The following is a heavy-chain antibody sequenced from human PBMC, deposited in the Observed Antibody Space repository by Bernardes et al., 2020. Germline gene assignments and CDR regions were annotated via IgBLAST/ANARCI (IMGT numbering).Heavy chain of an antibody. CDR1: GFTFDDYG. D-gene: IGHD6-19*01. CDR3: ALSHHSSGWNHYFDY. CDR2: ISWNSGSI. V-gene: IGHV3-9*01. Sequence: GGSLRLSCAASGFTFDDYGMQWVRQAPGKGLEWVSGISWNSGSIGYADSVKGRFTISRDNAKNSLYLQMNSLRAEDTALYYCALSHHSSGWNHYFDYWGQGTLVTVSS. J-gene: IGHJ4*02.